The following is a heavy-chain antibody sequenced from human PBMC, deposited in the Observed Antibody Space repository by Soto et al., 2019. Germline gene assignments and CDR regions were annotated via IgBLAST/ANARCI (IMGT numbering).Heavy chain of an antibody. V-gene: IGHV1-2*02. CDR2: INPISGDT. CDR3: ATRYSYVHF. J-gene: IGHJ4*02. D-gene: IGHD5-18*01. CDR1: GYAFTGYY. Sequence: ASVKVSCKSSGYAFTGYYIHWVRQAPGQGLEWMGWINPISGDTNYAQKFQGRVTMTRDTSFSTAYMELSSLRSDDTAVYYCATRYSYVHFWGQGTLVTVSS.